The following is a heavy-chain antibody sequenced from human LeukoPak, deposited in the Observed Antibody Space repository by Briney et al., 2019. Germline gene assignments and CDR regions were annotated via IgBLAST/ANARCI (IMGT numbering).Heavy chain of an antibody. CDR3: ASKGYSSSWYLTRDWYFYL. J-gene: IGHJ2*01. D-gene: IGHD6-13*01. CDR2: IKQDGSEK. Sequence: GGSLRLSCAASGFTFSSYWMSWVRQAPGKGLEWVANIKQDGSEKYYVDSVKGRFTISRDNAKNSLYLQMNSLRAEDTAVYYCASKGYSSSWYLTRDWYFYLWGSGTLVTVSS. CDR1: GFTFSSYW. V-gene: IGHV3-7*01.